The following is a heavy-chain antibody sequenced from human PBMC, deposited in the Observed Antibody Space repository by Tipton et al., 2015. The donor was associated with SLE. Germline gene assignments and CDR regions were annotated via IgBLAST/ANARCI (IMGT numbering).Heavy chain of an antibody. Sequence: TLSLTCTVSGGSISGHYWSWIRQPPGKGLEWIGYIYYSGSTNYNPSLKSRVTMSVDTSKNQFSLKLSSVTAADTAVYYCARDLTVAFDIWGQGTMVTVSS. J-gene: IGHJ3*02. CDR1: GGSISGHY. V-gene: IGHV4-59*11. CDR3: ARDLTVAFDI. CDR2: IYYSGST.